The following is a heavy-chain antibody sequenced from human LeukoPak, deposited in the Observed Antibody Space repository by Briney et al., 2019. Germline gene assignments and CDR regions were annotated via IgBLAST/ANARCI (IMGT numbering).Heavy chain of an antibody. CDR2: ISGSGGST. J-gene: IGHJ4*02. Sequence: KPGGSLRLSCAASGFTFSSYSMSWVRQAPGKGLGWVSGISGSGGSTDYADSVKGRFTISRDNSKNTLYLQMNSLRVEDTAVYYCAKDPGYQVVYCFDYWGQGTLVTVSS. CDR1: GFTFSSYS. V-gene: IGHV3-23*01. D-gene: IGHD2-2*01. CDR3: AKDPGYQVVYCFDY.